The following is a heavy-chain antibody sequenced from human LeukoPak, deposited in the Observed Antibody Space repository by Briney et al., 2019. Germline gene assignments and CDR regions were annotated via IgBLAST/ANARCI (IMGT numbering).Heavy chain of an antibody. CDR1: GFTFSSYW. V-gene: IGHV3-7*01. CDR3: AREEYSSSWSETIDY. J-gene: IGHJ4*02. Sequence: PGGSLRLSCAASGFTFSSYWMSWVRQAPGKGLEWVANIKQDGSEKYYVDSVKGRFTISRDNARNSLYLQMNSLRAEDTAVYYCAREEYSSSWSETIDYWGQGTLVTVSS. CDR2: IKQDGSEK. D-gene: IGHD6-13*01.